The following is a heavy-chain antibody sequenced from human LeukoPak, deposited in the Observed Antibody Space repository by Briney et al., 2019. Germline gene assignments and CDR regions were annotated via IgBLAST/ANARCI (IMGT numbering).Heavy chain of an antibody. CDR1: GFTFSTYG. D-gene: IGHD3-9*01. J-gene: IGHJ4*02. Sequence: GGSLRLSCAASGFTFSTYGLSWVRQAPGKGLEWVSAISGSGGTTYYADSVKGRFTISRDNSKNTLYLQMNSLTVEDTAVYYCARGGLTGFPVYLDYWGQGTLVTVSS. CDR2: ISGSGGTT. V-gene: IGHV3-23*01. CDR3: ARGGLTGFPVYLDY.